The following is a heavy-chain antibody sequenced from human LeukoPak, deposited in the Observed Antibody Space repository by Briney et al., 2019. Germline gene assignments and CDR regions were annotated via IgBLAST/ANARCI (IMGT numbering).Heavy chain of an antibody. J-gene: IGHJ6*02. V-gene: IGHV3-23*01. Sequence: GGSLRLSCAASGFTFSSHAMSWVRQAPGKGLEWVSAISDSGGSTYYADSVKGRFTISRDNSKNTLYLQMNSLRAEDTAVYYCARAQTKYGSAPYYYGMDVWGQGTTVTVSS. CDR1: GFTFSSHA. CDR3: ARAQTKYGSAPYYYGMDV. D-gene: IGHD3-10*01. CDR2: ISDSGGST.